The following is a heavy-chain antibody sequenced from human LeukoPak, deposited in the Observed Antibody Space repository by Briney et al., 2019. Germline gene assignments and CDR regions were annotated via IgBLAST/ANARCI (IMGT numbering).Heavy chain of an antibody. D-gene: IGHD5-24*01. Sequence: SETLSLTCTVSGGSISSYYWSWIRQPPGKGLEWIGYIYYSGSTNYNPSLKSRVTISVDTSKNQFSLKLSSVTAADTAVYYCAREGDGMATIPYFDYWGQGTLVTVSS. J-gene: IGHJ4*02. CDR2: IYYSGST. CDR3: AREGDGMATIPYFDY. CDR1: GGSISSYY. V-gene: IGHV4-59*01.